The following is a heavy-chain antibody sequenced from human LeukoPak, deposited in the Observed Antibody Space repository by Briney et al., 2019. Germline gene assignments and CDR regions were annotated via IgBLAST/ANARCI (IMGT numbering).Heavy chain of an antibody. Sequence: KPSETLSLTCAVYGESFRGPYWSWVRQTPGKGLEWIGEINHFGTTKSNPSLKSRVTISVDTSKTQFSLNLTSVTAADTAVYYCARQSRSGSSYWGQGIRVTVSS. CDR1: GESFRGPY. V-gene: IGHV4-34*01. CDR3: ARQSRSGSSY. CDR2: INHFGTT. D-gene: IGHD1-26*01. J-gene: IGHJ4*02.